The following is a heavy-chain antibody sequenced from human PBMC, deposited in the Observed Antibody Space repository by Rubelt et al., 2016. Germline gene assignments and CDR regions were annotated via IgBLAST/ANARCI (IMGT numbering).Heavy chain of an antibody. V-gene: IGHV3-49*02. CDR2: IRSTSSGGTT. D-gene: IGHD2/OR15-2a*01. J-gene: IGHJ6*02. Sequence: KGLEWLGFIRSTSSGGTTAFAASVDGRFTISRDDSRRIAYLQMKSLKPEDTAVYYCARTGRNSGYYYYGLDVWGQGTTVTVSS. CDR3: ARTGRNSGYYYYGLDV.